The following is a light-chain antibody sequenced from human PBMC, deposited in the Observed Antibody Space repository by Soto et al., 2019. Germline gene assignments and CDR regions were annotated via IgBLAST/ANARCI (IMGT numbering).Light chain of an antibody. CDR3: SAYTSSSIVV. CDR2: DVS. V-gene: IGLV2-14*03. Sequence: QSALTQPASVSGSPGQSITISCTGTSSDVGGYNYVSWYQKHPGKAPKVMIYDVSNRPSGVSNRFSGSKSGNTASLTISGLQAEDEADYYCSAYTSSSIVVFGGGTKLTVL. CDR1: SSDVGGYNY. J-gene: IGLJ2*01.